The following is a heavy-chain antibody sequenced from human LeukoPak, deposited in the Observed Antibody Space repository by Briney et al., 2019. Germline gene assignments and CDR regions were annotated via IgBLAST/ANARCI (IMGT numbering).Heavy chain of an antibody. CDR1: GGSFSGYY. CDR3: ARGRGGWLWFGELLSPYYFDY. Sequence: SETLYLTCAVYGGSFSGYYWSWIRQPPGKGLEWIAEINHSGSTNYNPSLKSRVTISVDTSKNQFSLKLSSVTAADTAVYYCARGRGGWLWFGELLSPYYFDYWGQGTLVTVSS. V-gene: IGHV4-34*01. D-gene: IGHD3-10*01. J-gene: IGHJ4*02. CDR2: INHSGST.